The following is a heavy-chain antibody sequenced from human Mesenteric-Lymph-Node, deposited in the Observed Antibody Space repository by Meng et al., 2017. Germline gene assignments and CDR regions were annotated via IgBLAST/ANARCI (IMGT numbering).Heavy chain of an antibody. V-gene: IGHV1-3*01. D-gene: IGHD3-3*01. Sequence: SVKVSCKASGYTFTSYDINWVRQATGQGLEWMGWINAGNGNTKYSQKFQGRVTITRDTSASTAYMELSSLRSEDTAVYYCARDFWSGYYSNRLYFDYWGQGTLVTVSS. CDR3: ARDFWSGYYSNRLYFDY. CDR2: INAGNGNT. CDR1: GYTFTSYD. J-gene: IGHJ4*02.